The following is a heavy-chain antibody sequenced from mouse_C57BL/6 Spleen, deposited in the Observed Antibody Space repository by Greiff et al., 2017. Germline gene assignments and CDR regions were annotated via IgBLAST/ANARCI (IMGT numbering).Heavy chain of an antibody. V-gene: IGHV1-69*01. CDR1: GYTFTSYW. D-gene: IGHD1-1*01. J-gene: IGHJ3*01. Sequence: QVQLQQPGAELVMPGASVKLSCEASGYTFTSYWMHWVKQRPGQGLEWIGEIDPSDSYTNYNQKFKGKSTLTVDKSSSTAYMQLSSLTSEDSAVYYCATYGSSYWFAYGGQGTLVTVSA. CDR3: ATYGSSYWFAY. CDR2: IDPSDSYT.